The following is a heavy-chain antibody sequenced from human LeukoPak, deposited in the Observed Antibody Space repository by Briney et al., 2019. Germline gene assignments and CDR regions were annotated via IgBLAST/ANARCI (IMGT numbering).Heavy chain of an antibody. CDR1: GFTFSSYA. V-gene: IGHV3-30-3*01. J-gene: IGHJ4*02. Sequence: GGSLRLSCAASGFTFSSYAMYWVRQAPGKGLEWVAVISYDGSNKYYADSVKGRFTISRDNSKNTLYLQMNSLRAEDTAVYYCARSRVTMIVVFDYWGQGTLVTVSS. CDR3: ARSRVTMIVVFDY. D-gene: IGHD3-22*01. CDR2: ISYDGSNK.